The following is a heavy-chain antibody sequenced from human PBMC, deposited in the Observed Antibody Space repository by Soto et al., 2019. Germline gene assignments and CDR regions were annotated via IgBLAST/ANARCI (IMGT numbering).Heavy chain of an antibody. CDR1: GFTFSDYT. D-gene: IGHD5-18*01. CDR2: ISKDGTKK. V-gene: IGHV3-30-3*01. J-gene: IGHJ6*02. CDR3: AREGTKDSFYYYGLDV. Sequence: QAGGSLRLSCEASGFTFSDYTLYWVRQAPGKGLEWLAGISKDGTKKDYADSVKGRFTISRDNFRNTLYLQMDSLRSEDTALYYCAREGTKDSFYYYGLDVWGPGTTVTVSS.